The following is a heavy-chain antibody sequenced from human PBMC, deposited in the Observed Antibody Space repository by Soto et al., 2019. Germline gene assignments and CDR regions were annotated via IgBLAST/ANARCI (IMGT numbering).Heavy chain of an antibody. J-gene: IGHJ6*02. V-gene: IGHV4-59*01. CDR2: IYYSGST. Sequence: PSETLSLTCTVSGGSISSYYWSWIRQPPGKGLEWIGYIYYSGSTNYNPSLKSRVTISVDTSKNQFSLKLSSVTAADTAVYYCARSYSSSWSYYYYYYGTDVWGQGTTVTVS. CDR3: ARSYSSSWSYYYYYYGTDV. CDR1: GGSISSYY. D-gene: IGHD6-13*01.